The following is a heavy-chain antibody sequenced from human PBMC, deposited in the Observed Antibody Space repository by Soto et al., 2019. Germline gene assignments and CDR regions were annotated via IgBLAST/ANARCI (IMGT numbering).Heavy chain of an antibody. Sequence: ASVKVSCKASGYTFTSYDINWVRQATGQGLEWMGWMNPNSGNTGYAQKYQGRVTMPRNTSLSTAYMELSSLRSEDTAVYYCAGGKHTYDYIWGSYQSPFDYWGQGTLVTVSS. CDR3: AGGKHTYDYIWGSYQSPFDY. V-gene: IGHV1-8*01. CDR1: GYTFTSYD. CDR2: MNPNSGNT. D-gene: IGHD3-16*02. J-gene: IGHJ4*02.